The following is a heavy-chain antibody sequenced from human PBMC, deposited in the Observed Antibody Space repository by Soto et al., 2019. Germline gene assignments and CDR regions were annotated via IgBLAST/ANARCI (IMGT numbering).Heavy chain of an antibody. CDR3: ARHGYSYGGGYFDY. D-gene: IGHD5-18*01. J-gene: IGHJ4*02. CDR2: IYSGGSA. Sequence: SRVSKTPGKGLEWVSVIYSGGSAYYADSVKGRFTISRDNSKNTLYLQMNSLRAEDTAVYYCARHGYSYGGGYFDYRGQGALVPVSS. V-gene: IGHV3-66*04.